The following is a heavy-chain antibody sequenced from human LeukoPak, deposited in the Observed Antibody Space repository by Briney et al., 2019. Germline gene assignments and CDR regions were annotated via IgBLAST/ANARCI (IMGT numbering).Heavy chain of an antibody. V-gene: IGHV4-39*01. Sequence: SETLSLTCTVSGGSISSSSYYWGWIRQPPGKGLEWIGRIYTSGSTNYNPSLKSRVTISVDTSKNQFSLKLSSVTAADTAVYYCARRGHDFVWFGEFRWAFDIWGQGTMVTVSS. CDR3: ARRGHDFVWFGEFRWAFDI. CDR2: IYTSGST. J-gene: IGHJ3*02. D-gene: IGHD3-10*01. CDR1: GGSISSSSYY.